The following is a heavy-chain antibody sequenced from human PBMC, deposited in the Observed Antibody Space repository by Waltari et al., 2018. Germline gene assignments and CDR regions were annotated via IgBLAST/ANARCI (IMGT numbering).Heavy chain of an antibody. D-gene: IGHD5-12*01. CDR2: IYTSGST. Sequence: QVQLQESGPGLVKPSQTLSLTCTVSGGSISSGSYYWSWIRQPAGKGLEWIGRIYTSGSTNYNPSLKSRVTISVDTSKNQLSMKLSSVTAADTAVYYCARGRWLQPFDYWGQGTLVTVSS. CDR3: ARGRWLQPFDY. V-gene: IGHV4-61*02. J-gene: IGHJ4*02. CDR1: GGSISSGSYY.